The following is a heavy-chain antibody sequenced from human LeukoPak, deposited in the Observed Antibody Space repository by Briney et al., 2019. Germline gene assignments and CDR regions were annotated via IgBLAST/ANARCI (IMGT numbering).Heavy chain of an antibody. V-gene: IGHV3-23*01. CDR2: ISGSGSTT. Sequence: GGSLRLSCAASGVTFGSYAMSWVRQAPGKGLEWVSAISGSGSTTHYADSVKGRFTISRDNSKNTLSLQMNSLRAEDTATYYCAVSSGLYAAFDYWGQGTLVTVSS. D-gene: IGHD6-19*01. CDR1: GVTFGSYA. CDR3: AVSSGLYAAFDY. J-gene: IGHJ4*02.